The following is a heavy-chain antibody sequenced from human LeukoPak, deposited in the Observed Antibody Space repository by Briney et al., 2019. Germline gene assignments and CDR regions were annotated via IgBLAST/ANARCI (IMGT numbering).Heavy chain of an antibody. Sequence: SETLSLTCTVSGGSISSSNWCWGWLRQPPGKGLEWVESIYNSGHTYYNPSLKSRVIIAVDTSMNQFSLKLTFVIAAETAFYYSARREVLGTSSSVSVSTFYSWGEGTLCTVSS. J-gene: IGHJ4*02. CDR1: GGSISSSNWC. CDR3: ARREVLGTSSSVSVSTFYS. D-gene: IGHD6-6*01. V-gene: IGHV4-39*01. CDR2: IYNSGHT.